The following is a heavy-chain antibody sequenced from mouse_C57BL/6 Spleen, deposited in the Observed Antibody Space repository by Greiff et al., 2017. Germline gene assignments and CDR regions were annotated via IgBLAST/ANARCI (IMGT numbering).Heavy chain of an antibody. CDR1: GFTFSDYG. CDR2: ISSGSSTI. J-gene: IGHJ4*01. Sequence: EVLLVESGGGLVKPGGSLKLSCAASGFTFSDYGMHWVRQAPEKGLEWVAYISSGSSTIYYADTVKGRFTISRDNAKNTLFLQMTSLRSEDTAMYYCARPYGNYLYAMDDWGQGTSVTVSS. D-gene: IGHD2-1*01. CDR3: ARPYGNYLYAMDD. V-gene: IGHV5-17*01.